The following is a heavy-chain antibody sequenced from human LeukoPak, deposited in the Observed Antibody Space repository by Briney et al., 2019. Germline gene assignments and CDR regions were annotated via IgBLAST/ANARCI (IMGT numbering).Heavy chain of an antibody. Sequence: NSSETLSLTCAVYGGSFSGYYWSWIRQPPGKGLEWIGEINHSGSTNYNPSLKSRVTISVDTPKSQFSLKLSSVTAADTAVYYCARGQLLRYFDWLYPWGQGTLVTVSS. CDR2: INHSGST. CDR1: GGSFSGYY. D-gene: IGHD3-9*01. V-gene: IGHV4-34*01. CDR3: ARGQLLRYFDWLYP. J-gene: IGHJ5*02.